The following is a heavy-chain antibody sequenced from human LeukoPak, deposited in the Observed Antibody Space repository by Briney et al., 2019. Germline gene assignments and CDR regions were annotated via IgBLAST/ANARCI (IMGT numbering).Heavy chain of an antibody. V-gene: IGHV3-30*02. CDR1: GFTFSSYG. Sequence: GGSLRLSCAASGFTFSSYGMHWVRQAPGKGLEWVAFIRYDGSNKYYAGSVKRRFTISRDNSKNTLYLQMNSLRAEDTAVYYCAKDAPVNIVVVPAANSWGQGTLVTVSS. CDR3: AKDAPVNIVVVPAANS. CDR2: IRYDGSNK. J-gene: IGHJ4*02. D-gene: IGHD2-2*01.